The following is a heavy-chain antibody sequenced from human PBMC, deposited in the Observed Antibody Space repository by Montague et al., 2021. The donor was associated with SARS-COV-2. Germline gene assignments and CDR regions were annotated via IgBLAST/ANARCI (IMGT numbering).Heavy chain of an antibody. Sequence: SETLSPSCTVSGDSISSFYWNWIRQPAGKGLEWIWRIYASGGTNYNPSLKSRVTMSVDTSKNQFSLKLNSVTAADTAVYDYGRGVVAATPVVDYWGRGTLVTVSS. J-gene: IGHJ4*02. CDR2: IYASGGT. CDR1: GDSISSFY. CDR3: GRGVVAATPVVDY. D-gene: IGHD2-15*01. V-gene: IGHV4-4*07.